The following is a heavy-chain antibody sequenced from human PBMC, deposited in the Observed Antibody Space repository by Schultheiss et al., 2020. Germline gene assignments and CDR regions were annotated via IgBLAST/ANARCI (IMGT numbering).Heavy chain of an antibody. J-gene: IGHJ6*03. Sequence: SQTLSLTCTVSGDSISPYYWSWIRQPPGKGLEWIGYIYYSGSTNYNPSLKSRVTISVDTSKNQFSLKLSSVTAADTAVYYCAGSFIAARPDYYYMDVWGKGTTVTVSS. V-gene: IGHV4-59*08. CDR3: AGSFIAARPDYYYMDV. CDR2: IYYSGST. CDR1: GDSISPYY. D-gene: IGHD6-6*01.